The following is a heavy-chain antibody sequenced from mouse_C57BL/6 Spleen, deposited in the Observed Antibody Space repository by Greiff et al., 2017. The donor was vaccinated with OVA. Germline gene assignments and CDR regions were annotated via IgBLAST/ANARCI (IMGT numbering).Heavy chain of an antibody. D-gene: IGHD1-1*01. CDR2: IYPGDGDT. CDR1: GYAFSSSW. J-gene: IGHJ4*01. Sequence: QVQLQQSGPELVKPGASVKISCKASGYAFSSSWMNWVKQRPGKGLEWIGRIYPGDGDTNYNGKFKGKATLTADKSSSTAYMQLSSLTSEDSAVYFCARPFTTVEAMDYWGQGTSVTVSS. V-gene: IGHV1-82*01. CDR3: ARPFTTVEAMDY.